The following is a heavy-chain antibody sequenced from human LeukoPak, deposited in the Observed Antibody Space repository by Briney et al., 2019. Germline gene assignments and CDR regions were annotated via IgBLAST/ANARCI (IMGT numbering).Heavy chain of an antibody. Sequence: GGSLRLSCAASGFIFSDYWMHWVRQAPGKGLAWVSRINTDGGFTRYADSVQGRFIISRDTAKNTLFLQMNSLRAEDTAVYYCAREAKVGGALQYWGQGVLVTVSS. CDR3: AREAKVGGALQY. J-gene: IGHJ4*02. CDR1: GFIFSDYW. CDR2: INTDGGFT. D-gene: IGHD1-26*01. V-gene: IGHV3-74*01.